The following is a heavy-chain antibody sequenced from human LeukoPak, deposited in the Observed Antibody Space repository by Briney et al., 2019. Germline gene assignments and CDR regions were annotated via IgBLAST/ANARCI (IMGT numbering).Heavy chain of an antibody. Sequence: SETLSLTCTVSGRSLSSYYGSWLRQPPGKGREWIGYIYYSGSTNYNPSPKSRLTISVDTSKNHFSLKLSSVTAADTAVYYCARQASLFHRGYSYGTFDYWGQGTLVTVSS. D-gene: IGHD5-18*01. V-gene: IGHV4-59*08. J-gene: IGHJ4*02. CDR2: IYYSGST. CDR3: ARQASLFHRGYSYGTFDY. CDR1: GRSLSSYY.